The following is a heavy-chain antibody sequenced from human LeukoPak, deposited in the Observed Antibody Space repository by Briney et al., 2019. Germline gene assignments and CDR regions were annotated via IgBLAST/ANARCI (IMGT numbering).Heavy chain of an antibody. CDR2: IYPGDSDT. J-gene: IGHJ2*01. CDR1: GYSFTSYW. Sequence: GESLQISCKGSGYSFTSYWIGWVRQMPGKGLEWMGIIYPGDSDTRYSPSFQGQVTISADKSISTAYLQWSSLKASDTAMYYCARLFRTTVTKHDSWYFDLWGRGTLVTVSS. CDR3: ARLFRTTVTKHDSWYFDL. D-gene: IGHD4-17*01. V-gene: IGHV5-51*01.